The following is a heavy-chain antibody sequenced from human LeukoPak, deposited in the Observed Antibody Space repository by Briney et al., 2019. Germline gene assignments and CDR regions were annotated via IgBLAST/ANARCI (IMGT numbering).Heavy chain of an antibody. Sequence: SGTLSLTCAVYGGSFSGYYWSWIRQPPGKGLEWIGEINHSGSTNYNPSLKSRVTISVDTSKNQFSLKLSSVTAADTAVYYCARVDHGSGSYFAGFDYWGQGTLVTVSS. CDR2: INHSGST. CDR3: ARVDHGSGSYFAGFDY. V-gene: IGHV4-34*01. CDR1: GGSFSGYY. J-gene: IGHJ4*02. D-gene: IGHD3-10*01.